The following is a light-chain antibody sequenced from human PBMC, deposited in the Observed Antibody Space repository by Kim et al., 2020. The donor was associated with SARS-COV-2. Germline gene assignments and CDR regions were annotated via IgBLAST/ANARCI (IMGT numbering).Light chain of an antibody. CDR2: AAS. J-gene: IGKJ1*01. V-gene: IGKV1-6*01. CDR1: QGIGNE. CDR3: LQDFSYPRT. Sequence: AIQMTQSPSSLSAIVRDRVTITCRASQGIGNELSWYQQKSGKAPKLLIYAASKLQSGVPSRFSGSGSGTSFPLPISSLQPEDFATYFCLQDFSYPRTFGQGTKVDIK.